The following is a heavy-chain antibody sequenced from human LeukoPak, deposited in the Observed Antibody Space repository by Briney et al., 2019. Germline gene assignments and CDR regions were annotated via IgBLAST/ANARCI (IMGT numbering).Heavy chain of an antibody. CDR1: AFTLSSFP. CDR3: ARAGGRASGSSY. D-gene: IGHD1-26*01. J-gene: IGHJ4*02. CDR2: IKQDGSET. V-gene: IGHV3-7*01. Sequence: GGSLRLFCAASAFTLSSFPMSWLRQAPGKGREGVANIKQDGSETYYVDSVKGRFTISRDNSNNSLYLQMSSLRAEDTAVYYCARAGGRASGSSYWGQGTLVTVSS.